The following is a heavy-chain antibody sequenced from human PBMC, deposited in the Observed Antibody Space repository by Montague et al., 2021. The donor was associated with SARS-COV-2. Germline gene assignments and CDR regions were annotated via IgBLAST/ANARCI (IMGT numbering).Heavy chain of an antibody. CDR1: GFTFSIYA. Sequence: SLRLSCAASGFTFSIYALTCVRQAPGKGLEWVSAISHSGGRTYYADSVKGRFTISRDNSKNTLYLQMNSLRVEDTAIYYCAKSGVVINPYYYYGMEVWGQGTTVTVSS. CDR3: AKSGVVINPYYYYGMEV. V-gene: IGHV3-23*01. CDR2: ISHSGGRT. D-gene: IGHD3-22*01. J-gene: IGHJ6*02.